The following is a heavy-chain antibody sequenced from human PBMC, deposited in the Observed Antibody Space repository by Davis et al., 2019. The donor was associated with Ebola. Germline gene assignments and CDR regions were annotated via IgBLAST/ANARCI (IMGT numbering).Heavy chain of an antibody. J-gene: IGHJ5*02. D-gene: IGHD3-10*01. CDR2: MNPNSGNT. CDR3: ARGHHTTVRGVNPFDP. CDR1: GYTFTSYD. V-gene: IGHV1-8*01. Sequence: ASVKVSCKASGYTFTSYDINWVRQATGQGLEWMGWMNPNSGNTGYAQKFQGRVTMTRNTSISTAYMELSSLRSEDTAVYYCARGHHTTVRGVNPFDPWGQGTLVTVSS.